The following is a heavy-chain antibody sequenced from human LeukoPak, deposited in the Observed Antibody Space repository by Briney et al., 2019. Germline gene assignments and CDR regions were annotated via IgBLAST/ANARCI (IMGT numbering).Heavy chain of an antibody. Sequence: GGSLTLSCAASGFTLSSYAMSWVRQGPGKGLEGVSAISVSGNTYHADYVKGRFTISRDSSKNTLYLQMNSPRSEDAAVYYCAKAPLTTCSGAYCYPFDYWGQGTLVTVSS. D-gene: IGHD2-15*01. CDR3: AKAPLTTCSGAYCYPFDY. CDR1: GFTLSSYA. J-gene: IGHJ4*02. V-gene: IGHV3-23*01. CDR2: ISVSGNT.